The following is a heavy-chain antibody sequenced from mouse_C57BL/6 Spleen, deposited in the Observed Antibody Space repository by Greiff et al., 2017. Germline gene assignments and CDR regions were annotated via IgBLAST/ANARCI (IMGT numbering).Heavy chain of an antibody. CDR1: GYTFTSYW. CDR2: INPSDSAT. D-gene: IGHD1-1*01. V-gene: IGHV1-52*01. CDR3: ATTTVVVPYWYFDV. Sequence: QVQLQQPGAELVRPGSSVKLSCKASGYTFTSYWMHWVKQRPVQGLEWIGNINPSDSATHYKQKFKDNATLTVDTSSSTAYMQLSSLTSEYSAVYYCATTTVVVPYWYFDVWGTGTTVTVSS. J-gene: IGHJ1*03.